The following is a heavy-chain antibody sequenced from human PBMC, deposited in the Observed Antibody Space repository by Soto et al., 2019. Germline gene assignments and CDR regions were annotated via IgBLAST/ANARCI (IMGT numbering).Heavy chain of an antibody. CDR3: ARPTHPYYYGMDV. J-gene: IGHJ6*02. CDR1: GGSISSSSYY. V-gene: IGHV4-39*01. Sequence: PSETLSLTCTVSGGSISSSSYYWGWIRQPPGKGLEWIGSIYYSGSTYYNPSLKSRVTISVDTSKNQFSLKLSSVTAADTAVYYCARPTHPYYYGMDVWGQGTTVTVSS. CDR2: IYYSGST.